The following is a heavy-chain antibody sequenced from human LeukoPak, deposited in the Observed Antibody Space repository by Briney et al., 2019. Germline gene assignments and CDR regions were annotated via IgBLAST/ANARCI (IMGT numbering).Heavy chain of an antibody. CDR1: GFTFSRYG. V-gene: IGHV3-30*18. CDR2: ISYDGSNK. CDR3: AKGDPYGSGSYPVDY. D-gene: IGHD3-10*01. Sequence: GGSLRLSCAASGFTFSRYGMHWVRQASGKGLEWVALISYDGSNKYYADSVKGRFTISRENSKNTLYLQMNSLRPEDTAVYYCAKGDPYGSGSYPVDYWGQGTLVTVSS. J-gene: IGHJ4*02.